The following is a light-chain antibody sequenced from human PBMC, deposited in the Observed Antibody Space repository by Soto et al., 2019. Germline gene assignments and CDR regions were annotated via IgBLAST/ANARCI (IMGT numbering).Light chain of an antibody. CDR3: SAYTARSTLV. V-gene: IGLV2-14*01. J-gene: IGLJ3*02. CDR2: EVR. CDR1: MRDVGAYNL. Sequence: QSVLTQPASVSGSAGQSITISCSGTMRDVGAYNLVSWYQQHPGTAPKLIIYEVRNRPSGISSRFSGSTSGNTASLTISGLPSEDEGDYYCSAYTARSTLVFGGGTKVTVL.